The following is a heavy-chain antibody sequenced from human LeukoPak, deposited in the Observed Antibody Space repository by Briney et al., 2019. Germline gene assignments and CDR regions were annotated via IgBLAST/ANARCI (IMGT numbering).Heavy chain of an antibody. D-gene: IGHD6-19*01. CDR2: ISGSGGST. CDR1: GFTFSNYA. J-gene: IGHJ1*01. CDR3: AKDRDSDWTSKYFQH. V-gene: IGHV3-23*01. Sequence: GGSLRLSCAASGFTFSNYAMSWVRQAPGKGLEWVSAISGSGGSTYYAGSVKGRFTISRDDSKNTLYLQMNSLRADDTAVYYCAKDRDSDWTSKYFQHWGQGTLVTVSS.